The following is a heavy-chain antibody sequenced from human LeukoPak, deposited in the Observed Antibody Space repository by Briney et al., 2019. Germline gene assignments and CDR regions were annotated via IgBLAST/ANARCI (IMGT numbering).Heavy chain of an antibody. D-gene: IGHD6-19*01. CDR2: IHTNGGT. Sequence: SETLSLTCTVSGGSISSSSYYWGWIRQPPGKGLEWIGRIHTNGGTNYNPSFSSRLTLSVDTSKNQLSLKLTSVTAADTALYYCARELAVAGTVTHRFDPWGQGTLVTVSS. CDR3: ARELAVAGTVTHRFDP. J-gene: IGHJ5*02. V-gene: IGHV4-39*07. CDR1: GGSISSSSYY.